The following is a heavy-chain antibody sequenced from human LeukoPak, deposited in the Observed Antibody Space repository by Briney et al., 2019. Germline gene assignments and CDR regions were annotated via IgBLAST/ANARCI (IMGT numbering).Heavy chain of an antibody. CDR2: IYHSGST. Sequence: SETLSLTCAVSGFSISSGYYWGWIRQPPGKGLEWIGSIYHSGSTYYNPSLKSRVTISVDTSKNQFSLKLTSVTAADTAVYYCVRGSYSSGGSCYADLDYWGQGTLVTVSS. V-gene: IGHV4-38-2*01. D-gene: IGHD2-15*01. CDR1: GFSISSGYY. J-gene: IGHJ4*02. CDR3: VRGSYSSGGSCYADLDY.